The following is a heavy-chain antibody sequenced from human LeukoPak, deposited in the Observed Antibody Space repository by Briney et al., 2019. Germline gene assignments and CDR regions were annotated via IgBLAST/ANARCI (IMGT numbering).Heavy chain of an antibody. Sequence: GGSLRLSCAASGFTFSDYYMSWIRQAPGKGLEWVSYISSSSSYTNYADSVKGRFTISRDNAKNSLYLQMNSLRAEDTAVYYCARQGIAVAGTFRKYYFDYWGQGTLVTVSS. CDR1: GFTFSDYY. CDR3: ARQGIAVAGTFRKYYFDY. CDR2: ISSSSSYT. J-gene: IGHJ4*02. V-gene: IGHV3-11*06. D-gene: IGHD6-19*01.